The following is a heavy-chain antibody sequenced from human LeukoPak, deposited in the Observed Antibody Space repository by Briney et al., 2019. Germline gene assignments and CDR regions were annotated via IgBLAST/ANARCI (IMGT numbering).Heavy chain of an antibody. J-gene: IGHJ4*02. V-gene: IGHV3-49*04. CDR3: TRGSGELLLIDY. Sequence: PGGSLRLSCTASGFTFGDYAMSWVRQAPGKGLEWVCFIRSKAYGGTTEYAASVKGRFTISRDDSKSIAYLQMNSLKTEDTAVYYCTRGSGELLLIDYWGQGTLLTVSS. CDR2: IRSKAYGGTT. CDR1: GFTFGDYA. D-gene: IGHD1-26*01.